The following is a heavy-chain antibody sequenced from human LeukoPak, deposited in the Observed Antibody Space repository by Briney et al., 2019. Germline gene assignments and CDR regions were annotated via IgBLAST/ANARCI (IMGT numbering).Heavy chain of an antibody. D-gene: IGHD1-26*01. CDR1: GGSISSGSYY. Sequence: PSETLSLTCTVSGGSISSGSYYWSWIWQPAGKGLEWIGRIYTSGSTNYNPSLKSRVTISVDTSKNQFSLKLSSVTAADTAVYYWARVKISGSYPLTYMDVWGKGTTVTVSS. J-gene: IGHJ6*03. CDR3: ARVKISGSYPLTYMDV. V-gene: IGHV4-61*02. CDR2: IYTSGST.